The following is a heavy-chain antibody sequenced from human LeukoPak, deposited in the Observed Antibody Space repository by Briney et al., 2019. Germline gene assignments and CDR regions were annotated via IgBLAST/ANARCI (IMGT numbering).Heavy chain of an antibody. CDR1: GGSITNYY. CDR2: IYYSGST. J-gene: IGHJ4*02. Sequence: PSETLSLTCTVSGGSITNYYWNWIRQPPGKGLEWIGYIYYSGSTNYNPSLKSRVTISVDTSKNQFSLRLTSVSAADTAVYYCTRGFDSKSTYFDYWGLGTLLTVSS. CDR3: TRGFDSKSTYFDY. V-gene: IGHV4-59*01. D-gene: IGHD5-12*01.